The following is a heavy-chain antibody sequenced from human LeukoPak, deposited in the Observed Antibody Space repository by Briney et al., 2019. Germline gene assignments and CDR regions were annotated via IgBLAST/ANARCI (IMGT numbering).Heavy chain of an antibody. V-gene: IGHV3-23*01. CDR2: ISGSGGST. CDR1: GFTFSSYG. Sequence: PGGSLRLSCAASGFTFSSYGMSWVRQAPGKGLEWVSAISGSGGSTYYADSVKGRFTISRDNSKNTLYLQMNSLRAEDTAVYYCAKDTSMPTYYYHSSGYPGDYWGQGTLVTVSS. J-gene: IGHJ4*02. D-gene: IGHD3-22*01. CDR3: AKDTSMPTYYYHSSGYPGDY.